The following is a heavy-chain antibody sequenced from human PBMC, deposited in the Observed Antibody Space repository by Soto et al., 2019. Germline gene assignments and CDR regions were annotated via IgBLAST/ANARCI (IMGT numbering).Heavy chain of an antibody. Sequence: SETLSLTCTVSGGSISSYYWSWIRQPPGKGLEWIGYIYYSGSTNYNPSLKSRVTISVDTSKNQFSLKLSSVTAADTAVYYCARAHTIVGVNHYYYYCGMDFWGQGITVTVFS. CDR3: ARAHTIVGVNHYYYYCGMDF. CDR2: IYYSGST. D-gene: IGHD3-3*01. J-gene: IGHJ6*02. V-gene: IGHV4-59*01. CDR1: GGSISSYY.